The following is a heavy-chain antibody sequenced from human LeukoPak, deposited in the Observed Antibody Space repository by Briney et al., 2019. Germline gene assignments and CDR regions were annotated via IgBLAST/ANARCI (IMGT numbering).Heavy chain of an antibody. CDR2: ISYDGSNK. J-gene: IGHJ4*02. Sequence: AGGSLRLSCAASGFTFSSYAMHWVRQAPGKGLEWVAVISYDGSNKYYADSVKGRFTISRDNSKNTLYLQMNSLRVEDTAVYYCAVTMVRGVMVPFDYWGQGTLVTVPS. CDR3: AVTMVRGVMVPFDY. V-gene: IGHV3-30-3*01. CDR1: GFTFSSYA. D-gene: IGHD3-10*01.